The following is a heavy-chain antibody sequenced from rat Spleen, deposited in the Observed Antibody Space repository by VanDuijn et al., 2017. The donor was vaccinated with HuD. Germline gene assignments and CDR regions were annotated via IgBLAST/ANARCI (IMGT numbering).Heavy chain of an antibody. CDR2: ISYDGSST. CDR1: GFTFSDYN. J-gene: IGHJ1*01. Sequence: EVQLVESGGGLVQPGRSMKLSCAALGFTFSDYNMAWVRQAPKKGLEWVATISYDGSSTYYRDSVKGRFTISRDNAKSTLYLQMDSLGSEDTATYYCASHALYWYFALWGPGTMVTVSS. V-gene: IGHV5-7*01. CDR3: ASHALYWYFAL. D-gene: IGHD3-1*01.